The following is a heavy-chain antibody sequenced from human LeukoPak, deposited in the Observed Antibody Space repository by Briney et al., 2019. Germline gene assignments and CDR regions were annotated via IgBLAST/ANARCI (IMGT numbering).Heavy chain of an antibody. V-gene: IGHV3-74*01. CDR3: AKEIDGFDV. Sequence: PGGSLRLSCAASGFTFNNYWMHWVRQAPGMGLVWVSSIRFDGGDTAYADSAKGRFTISRDNAKNTMFLQMNNLRAEDTAVYYCAKEIDGFDVWGQGTLVIVSS. CDR1: GFTFNNYW. CDR2: IRFDGGDT. J-gene: IGHJ3*01.